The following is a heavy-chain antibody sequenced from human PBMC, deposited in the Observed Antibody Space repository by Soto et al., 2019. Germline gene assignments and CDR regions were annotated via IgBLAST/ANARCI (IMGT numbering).Heavy chain of an antibody. D-gene: IGHD5-12*01. Sequence: SVKVSCKASGYTFTSYGISLLRQAPGQGLEWMGWISAYNGNTNYAQKLQGRVTMTTDTSTSTAYMELRSLRSDDTAVYYCARDPGWLQSLSYYFDYWGQGTLVTVSS. CDR3: ARDPGWLQSLSYYFDY. J-gene: IGHJ4*02. CDR2: ISAYNGNT. V-gene: IGHV1-18*04. CDR1: GYTFTSYG.